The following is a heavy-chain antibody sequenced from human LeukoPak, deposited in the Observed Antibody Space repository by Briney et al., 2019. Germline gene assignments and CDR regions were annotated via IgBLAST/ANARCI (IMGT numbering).Heavy chain of an antibody. CDR3: ATLTGSTGY. D-gene: IGHD2-8*02. CDR2: IKQDGSEK. CDR1: GFTFSNYW. Sequence: GGSLRLSCAASGFTFSNYWMTWVRQAPGKGLDWVATIKQDGSEKYYADSVRGRFTVSRDNAVNSLYLQMNSLRDEDTAVYYCATLTGSTGYWGQGTLVTVSS. V-gene: IGHV3-7*02. J-gene: IGHJ4*02.